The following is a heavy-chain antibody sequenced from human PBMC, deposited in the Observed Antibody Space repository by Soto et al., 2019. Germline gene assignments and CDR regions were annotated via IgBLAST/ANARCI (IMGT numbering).Heavy chain of an antibody. Sequence: QVQLVQSGAEVKRHGASVKVSCKASGYTFTSYDLNWVRQTTGQGLEWIGWMSPNSGNTGYAQKCQGRVTMTTNEAMTTAYIELSSLTSEDTAVYYCARDYGGNSGWFDPWGQGTLVTVSS. J-gene: IGHJ5*02. V-gene: IGHV1-8*01. CDR2: MSPNSGNT. D-gene: IGHD4-17*01. CDR1: GYTFTSYD. CDR3: ARDYGGNSGWFDP.